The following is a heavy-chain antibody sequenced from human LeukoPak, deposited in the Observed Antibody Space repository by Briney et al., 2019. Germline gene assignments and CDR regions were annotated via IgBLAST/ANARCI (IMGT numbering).Heavy chain of an antibody. D-gene: IGHD3-22*01. Sequence: GASVKVSCKASGYTFTSYGISWVRQAPGQGLEWMGWISAYNGNTNYAQKLQGRVTMTTDTSTSTAYMELRSLRSDDTAVYYCASTQLTYYYDSSAYYSEYFQHWGQGTLVTDSS. V-gene: IGHV1-18*01. J-gene: IGHJ1*01. CDR2: ISAYNGNT. CDR3: ASTQLTYYYDSSAYYSEYFQH. CDR1: GYTFTSYG.